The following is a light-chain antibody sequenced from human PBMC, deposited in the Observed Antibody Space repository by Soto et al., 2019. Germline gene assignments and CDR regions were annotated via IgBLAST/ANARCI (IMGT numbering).Light chain of an antibody. Sequence: EIVLTQSPGTLSLSPVERATLSGMASQSVTNNYLAWYQQKPGQAPRLLIYVASNRAPGIPDRFSGSGSGTDFTLTISRLEPEDFAVYYCQQFSSYPLTFGGGTKVDIK. V-gene: IGKV3-20*01. CDR3: QQFSSYPLT. CDR2: VAS. J-gene: IGKJ4*01. CDR1: QSVTNNY.